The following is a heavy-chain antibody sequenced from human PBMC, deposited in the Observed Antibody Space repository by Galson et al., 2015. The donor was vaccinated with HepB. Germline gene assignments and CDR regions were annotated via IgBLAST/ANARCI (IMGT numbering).Heavy chain of an antibody. CDR2: ISAYNGNR. V-gene: IGHV1-18*01. J-gene: IGHJ6*02. CDR1: GYTFTSYG. D-gene: IGHD3-22*01. CDR3: ARDKHYDSNGYPCMDV. Sequence: SCKASGYTFTSYGITWVRQVPGQGLEWMGWISAYNGNRSYAQKFQGRVTMTTDTSASTAYMEVRSLRSDDTAVYYCARDKHYDSNGYPCMDVWGQGTTVTVSS.